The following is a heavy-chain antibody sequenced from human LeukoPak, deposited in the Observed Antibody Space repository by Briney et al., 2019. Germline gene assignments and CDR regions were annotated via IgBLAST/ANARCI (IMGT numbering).Heavy chain of an antibody. CDR2: IYYTRST. CDR3: ARRSSSSGRGGRWFDP. CDR1: GGSISSSSYY. J-gene: IGHJ5*02. D-gene: IGHD6-19*01. V-gene: IGHV4-39*01. Sequence: SETLSLTCTVSGGSISSSSYYWGWIRQPPGKGLEWIGSIYYTRSTYYNPSLKSRVTISVDTSKNQFSLKLSSVTAADTAVYYCARRSSSSGRGGRWFDPWGQGTLVTVSS.